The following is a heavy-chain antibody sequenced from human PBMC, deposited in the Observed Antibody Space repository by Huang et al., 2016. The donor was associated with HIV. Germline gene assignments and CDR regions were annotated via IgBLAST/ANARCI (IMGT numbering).Heavy chain of an antibody. CDR3: ATSTPMLGESGGWSGKVVITENVPYVD. CDR1: GDSFTSLP. J-gene: IGHJ4*02. D-gene: IGHD3-22*01. Sequence: QVHLVQSGAEVKKPGSSVKVSCKASGDSFTSLPINWVRQAPGQGLEWMGGLVSMLVSATDEQKFRGRVTISADESTSTSYMELSRLRSDDTAMYYCATSTPMLGESGGWSGKVVITENVPYVDWGQGTLVTVSS. CDR2: LVSMLVSA. V-gene: IGHV1-69*01.